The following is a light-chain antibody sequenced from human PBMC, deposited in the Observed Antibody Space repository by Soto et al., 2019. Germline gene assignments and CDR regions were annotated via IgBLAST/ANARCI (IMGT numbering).Light chain of an antibody. V-gene: IGKV1-39*01. CDR2: AAS. J-gene: IGKJ2*01. CDR1: QTISTY. CDR3: QQSHGIPYT. Sequence: DIQMTPSPSSLSAAVGDRVTITCRASQTISTYLNWYQQKPGKAPKLLIYAASSLQSGVPSRFTGSGAGTDFTLTISSLQPEDFATYYGQQSHGIPYTFGQGTKLEIK.